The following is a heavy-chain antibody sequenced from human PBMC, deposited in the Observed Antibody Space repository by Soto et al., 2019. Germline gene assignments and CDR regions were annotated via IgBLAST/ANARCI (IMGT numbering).Heavy chain of an antibody. CDR1: GYTFTNYG. V-gene: IGHV1-18*01. Sequence: GASVKVSCKASGYTFTNYGISWVRQAPGQGLEWMGWTNVYNGNTKYAQKAQGRVTMTTDTSTSTAYMELRSLRSDDTAVYYCARGVGSGSYYNQYNWFDPWGQGTLVTVSS. CDR3: ARGVGSGSYYNQYNWFDP. D-gene: IGHD3-10*01. CDR2: TNVYNGNT. J-gene: IGHJ5*02.